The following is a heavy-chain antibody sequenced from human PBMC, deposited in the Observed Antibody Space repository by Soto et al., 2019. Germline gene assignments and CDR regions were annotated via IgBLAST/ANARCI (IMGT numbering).Heavy chain of an antibody. CDR1: GYSFISYL. CDR2: IYPGDSDT. V-gene: IGHV5-51*01. CDR3: ARPLSYGDYYGMDV. Sequence: VESLNISWKGSGYSFISYLIGWVRKMPGKGLEWMGIIYPGDSDTRYSPSFQGQVTISADKSISTAYLQWSSLKASDTAMYYCARPLSYGDYYGMDVWGQGTTVTVSS. J-gene: IGHJ6*02. D-gene: IGHD4-17*01.